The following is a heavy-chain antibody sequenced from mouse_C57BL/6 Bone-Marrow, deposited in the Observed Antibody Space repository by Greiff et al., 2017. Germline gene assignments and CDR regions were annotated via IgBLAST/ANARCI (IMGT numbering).Heavy chain of an antibody. V-gene: IGHV5-4*01. CDR3: ARLLRDV. D-gene: IGHD1-1*01. Sequence: VQRVESGGGLVKPGGSLKLSCAASGFTFSSYAMSWVRQTPEKRLEWVATISDGGSYTYYPDNVKGRFTISRDNAKNNLYLQMSHLKSEDTAMYYCARLLRDVWGTGTTVTVSS. CDR1: GFTFSSYA. CDR2: ISDGGSYT. J-gene: IGHJ1*03.